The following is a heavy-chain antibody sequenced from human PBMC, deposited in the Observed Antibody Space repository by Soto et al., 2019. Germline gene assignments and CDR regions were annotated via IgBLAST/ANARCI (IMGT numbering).Heavy chain of an antibody. CDR1: GYPFSKYG. J-gene: IGHJ5*02. Sequence: QLQLVQSGGEVKKPGASVRVSCEAYGYPFSKYGISWIRQAPGQGLEWMGWIKPDNGNTDYAQKFQGRVTMTTDTYSNTAYMDLRSLRSDDTAVYYCATSYDSGFDPWGQGTLVSVSS. CDR3: ATSYDSGFDP. V-gene: IGHV1-18*04. CDR2: IKPDNGNT. D-gene: IGHD5-12*01.